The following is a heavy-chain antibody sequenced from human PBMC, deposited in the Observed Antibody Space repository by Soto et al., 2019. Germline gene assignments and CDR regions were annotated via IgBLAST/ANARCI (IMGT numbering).Heavy chain of an antibody. CDR1: GYTFTSYG. V-gene: IGHV1-18*01. Sequence: QVQLVQSGAEVKKPGASVKVSCKASGYTFTSYGISWVRQAPGQGLEWMGWISAYNGNTNYAQKLQGRVTMTTDTSTTTAFMELRSLRSDDTAVYYCARWPKFGVVIPYFDYWGQGTLVTVSS. CDR2: ISAYNGNT. D-gene: IGHD3-3*01. CDR3: ARWPKFGVVIPYFDY. J-gene: IGHJ4*02.